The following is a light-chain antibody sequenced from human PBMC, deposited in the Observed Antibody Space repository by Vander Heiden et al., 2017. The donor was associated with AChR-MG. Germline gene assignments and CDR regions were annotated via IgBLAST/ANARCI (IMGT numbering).Light chain of an antibody. V-gene: IGKV2-28*01. CDR1: QSLLHSNGYNY. Sequence: DIVMTQSPPSLPVTPGEPASITCRSSQSLLHSNGYNYLDWYLQKPGQSPQLLIYLASIRASGVPDRFSGSGSGTDFTLKISRVEAEDVGVYYCMEALQTTFTFGPGTKVDIK. CDR3: MEALQTTFT. CDR2: LAS. J-gene: IGKJ3*01.